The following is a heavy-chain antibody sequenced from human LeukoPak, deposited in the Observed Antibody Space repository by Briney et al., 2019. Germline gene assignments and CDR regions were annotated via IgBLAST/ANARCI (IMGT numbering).Heavy chain of an antibody. CDR2: ISSSSTYI. Sequence: GGSLRLSCAASGFTFTGYSMSWVRQAPGKGLEWVSSISSSSTYIYYADSVKGRFTIPRDNAKNSLYLQMNSLRAEDTAVYYCAREGGYDGMDVWGQGTTVTVSS. CDR3: AREGGYDGMDV. J-gene: IGHJ6*02. CDR1: GFTFTGYS. V-gene: IGHV3-21*01.